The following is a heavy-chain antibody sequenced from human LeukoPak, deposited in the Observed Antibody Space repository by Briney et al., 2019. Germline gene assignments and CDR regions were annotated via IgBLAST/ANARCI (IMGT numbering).Heavy chain of an antibody. Sequence: PSETLSLTCTVSGGSIGSYYWSWIRQPPGKGLEWIGYIYYSGSTNYNPSLKSRVTISVDTSKNQFSLKLSSVTAADTAVYYCARYPEGYYYDSSGYPDAFDIWGQGTMVTVSS. D-gene: IGHD3-22*01. J-gene: IGHJ3*02. CDR3: ARYPEGYYYDSSGYPDAFDI. CDR2: IYYSGST. V-gene: IGHV4-59*01. CDR1: GGSIGSYY.